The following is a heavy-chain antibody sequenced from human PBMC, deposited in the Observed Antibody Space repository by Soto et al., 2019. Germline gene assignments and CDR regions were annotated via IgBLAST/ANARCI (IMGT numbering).Heavy chain of an antibody. V-gene: IGHV1-69*12. CDR2: IIPIFGTA. D-gene: IGHD5-12*01. CDR1: GGTFSSYA. Sequence: QVQLVQSGAEVKKPGSSVKVSCKASGGTFSSYAISWVRQAPGQGLEWMGGIIPIFGTANYAQKFQGRDTITADEYTSTPYMELSSLRSEHTAVYYCAKSRDGYNYFLDYWGQGTLVTVSS. CDR3: AKSRDGYNYFLDY. J-gene: IGHJ4*02.